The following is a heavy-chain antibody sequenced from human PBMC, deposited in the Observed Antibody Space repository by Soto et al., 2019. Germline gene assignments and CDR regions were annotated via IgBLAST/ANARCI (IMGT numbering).Heavy chain of an antibody. CDR3: ARGLLGVGARDY. CDR2: ISYDGSNK. J-gene: IGHJ4*02. D-gene: IGHD1-26*01. CDR1: GFTFSNYA. Sequence: QVQLVESGGGVVQPGRSLRLSCAASGFTFSNYAMHWVRQAPGKGLAYMAVISYDGSNKYYADSVRGRFTISRDNSKNTLYLQVNSLRDEDTAVYYCARGLLGVGARDYWGQGTLVTVSS. V-gene: IGHV3-30-3*01.